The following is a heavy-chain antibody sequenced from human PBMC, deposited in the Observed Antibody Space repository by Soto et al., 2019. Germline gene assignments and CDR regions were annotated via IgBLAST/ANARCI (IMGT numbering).Heavy chain of an antibody. CDR1: GFTFSSYS. J-gene: IGHJ3*02. CDR3: ARPRGGLRFLLDAFDI. Sequence: GGSLRLSCAASGFTFSSYSMNWVRQAPGKGLEWVSYISSSSSTIYYADSVKGRFTISRDNAKNSLYLQMNSLRAEDTAVYYCARPRGGLRFLLDAFDIWGQGTMVTVSS. CDR2: ISSSSSTI. D-gene: IGHD3-3*01. V-gene: IGHV3-48*01.